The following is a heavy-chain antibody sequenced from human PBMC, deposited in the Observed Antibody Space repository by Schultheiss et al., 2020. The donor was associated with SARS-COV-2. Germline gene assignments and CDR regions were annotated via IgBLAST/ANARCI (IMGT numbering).Heavy chain of an antibody. CDR3: ARRGRVQGFDY. CDR1: GDSISTNY. J-gene: IGHJ4*02. V-gene: IGHV4-59*08. Sequence: GSLRLSCTVSGDSISTNYWSWIRQPPGKGLELIGHISYSGSTYYNPSLKSRVTISLDTSKNQFSLKLSSVTAADTAVYYCARRGRVQGFDYWGQGTLVTVSS. D-gene: IGHD5-24*01. CDR2: ISYSGST.